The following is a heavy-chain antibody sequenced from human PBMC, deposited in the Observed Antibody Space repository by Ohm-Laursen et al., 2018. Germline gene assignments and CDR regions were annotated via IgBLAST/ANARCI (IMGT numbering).Heavy chain of an antibody. V-gene: IGHV4-59*12. Sequence: SETLSLTCTVSGGSISSDYWSWIRQPPGKGLEWIGYINYSGSTNYNPSLKSRVTMSVDTSKNQLSLKVNSVTAADTAVYYCARGYYGRGDSWGQGTLVTVSS. J-gene: IGHJ4*02. CDR1: GGSISSDY. CDR2: INYSGST. D-gene: IGHD3-10*01. CDR3: ARGYYGRGDS.